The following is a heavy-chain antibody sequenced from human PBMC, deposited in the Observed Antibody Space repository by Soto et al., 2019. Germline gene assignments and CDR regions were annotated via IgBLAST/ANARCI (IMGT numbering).Heavy chain of an antibody. V-gene: IGHV3-9*01. CDR2: ITWNGDTR. D-gene: IGHD3-3*01. CDR3: AKDSGRYDFYALAV. J-gene: IGHJ6*02. Sequence: EVQLVQSGGGLVQPGRTLRLSCEASGFTFDDYAMHWVRQAPGKGMEWVSGITWNGDTRVYAASVRGRFTISRDNSKNFVYLQLHTVRRDDTAMYYCAKDSGRYDFYALAVWGPGTTVTVSS. CDR1: GFTFDDYA.